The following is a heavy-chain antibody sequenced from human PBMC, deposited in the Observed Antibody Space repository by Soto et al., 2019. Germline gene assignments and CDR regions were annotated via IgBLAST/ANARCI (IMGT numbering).Heavy chain of an antibody. J-gene: IGHJ4*02. V-gene: IGHV3-30-3*01. D-gene: IGHD1-26*01. CDR1: GFTFSSYA. Sequence: QVPLVESGGGVVXPGRSLRLSCAASGFTFSSYAMHWVRQAPGKGLEWVAVISYDGSNKYYADSVKGRFIISRDNSKNKLYRQMNSLRAEDTAVYYWARESSGSYGTLDYWGQGTLVSVSS. CDR3: ARESSGSYGTLDY. CDR2: ISYDGSNK.